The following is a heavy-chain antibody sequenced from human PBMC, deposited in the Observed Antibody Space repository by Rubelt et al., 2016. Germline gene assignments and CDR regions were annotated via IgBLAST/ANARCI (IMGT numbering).Heavy chain of an antibody. J-gene: IGHJ4*02. CDR1: GFTFSAYW. D-gene: IGHD3-10*01. V-gene: IGHV3-7*03. CDR3: AKEEQKGGSGRYYYDY. Sequence: GGGLVQPGGSLRLSCVASGFTFSAYWMGWVRQAPGKGLEWVGNIKQDGSEKYYLESVKGRFTLSRDNAKNSVFLQMNSLRAEDSALYYCAKEEQKGGSGRYYYDYWGQGTAVTVSS. CDR2: IKQDGSEK.